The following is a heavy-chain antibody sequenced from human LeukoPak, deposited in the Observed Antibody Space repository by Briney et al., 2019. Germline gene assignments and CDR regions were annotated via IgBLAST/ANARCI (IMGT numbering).Heavy chain of an antibody. J-gene: IGHJ5*02. CDR2: ISGSGGST. CDR3: ANEDWFDP. Sequence: GGSLRLSCAASGFTFTTSAMTWVRQAPGKGLEWVSSISGSGGSTYSADSVKGRFTISRDNSKNTLYLQMNSLRAEDTAVYYCANEDWFDPWGQGTLVTVSS. CDR1: GFTFTTSA. V-gene: IGHV3-23*01.